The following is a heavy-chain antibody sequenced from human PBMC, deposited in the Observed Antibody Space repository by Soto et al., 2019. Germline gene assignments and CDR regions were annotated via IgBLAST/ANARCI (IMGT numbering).Heavy chain of an antibody. CDR2: ISGVGGST. J-gene: IGHJ6*04. D-gene: IGHD3-3*01. CDR1: GFTFINYA. CDR3: ANPYDFWSGYLYGTDD. Sequence: GVSLRLSCVASGFTFINYAMSWVRQAPGKGLEWVSGISGVGGSTAYADSVKGRFTISRDNSKNTVYLQMNSLRAEDTAVYFCANPYDFWSGYLYGTDDRGKGTTVTVSS. V-gene: IGHV3-23*01.